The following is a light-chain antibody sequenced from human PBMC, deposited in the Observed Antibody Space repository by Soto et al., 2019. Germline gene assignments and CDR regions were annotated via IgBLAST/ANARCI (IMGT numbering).Light chain of an antibody. V-gene: IGKV3D-20*01. CDR1: QTIAYNF. J-gene: IGKJ4*01. CDR3: QHYGDSSST. CDR2: DAS. Sequence: IVSTQSPGTLSLSPGEVATLSCGASQTIAYNFLAWYQQKPGLAPRLLVYDASKRATGIPDRFSGSGSGTDFTLTITTLEPEDFAVYYCQHYGDSSSTFGGGTRVEI.